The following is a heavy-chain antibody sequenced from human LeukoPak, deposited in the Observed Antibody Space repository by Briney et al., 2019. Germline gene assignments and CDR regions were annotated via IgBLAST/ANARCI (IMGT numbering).Heavy chain of an antibody. CDR3: ARHPRGRLIVVVPAAIDY. D-gene: IGHD2-2*02. V-gene: IGHV5-10-1*01. Sequence: GQSLQSSSPGSGYGFTSYWISWVRQMPGKGLEWMGRIDPSDSYTTYSPCFQGHVTISADKSISTAYLQWSSLKASDTAMYYCARHPRGRLIVVVPAAIDYWGQGTLVTVSS. CDR1: GYGFTSYW. J-gene: IGHJ4*02. CDR2: IDPSDSYT.